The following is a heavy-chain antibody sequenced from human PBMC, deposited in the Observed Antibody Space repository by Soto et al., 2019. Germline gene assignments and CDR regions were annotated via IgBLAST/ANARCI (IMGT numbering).Heavy chain of an antibody. CDR1: GGSISGHY. CDR3: ARVGSSGWSPDY. Sequence: ASETLSLTCTVSGGSISGHYWTWIRQPPGNGREWIGYIFYSGNTNYNPSLKNRVTISVDTSKNQFSLKLSSVTAADTAVYYCARVGSSGWSPDYWGPGTLVTVSS. V-gene: IGHV4-59*11. D-gene: IGHD6-19*01. CDR2: IFYSGNT. J-gene: IGHJ4*02.